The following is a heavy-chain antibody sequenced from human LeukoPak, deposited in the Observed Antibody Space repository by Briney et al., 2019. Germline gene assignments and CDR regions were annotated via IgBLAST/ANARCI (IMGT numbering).Heavy chain of an antibody. D-gene: IGHD3-22*01. CDR1: GDSINSLDL. Sequence: SGTLSLTCTVSGDSINSLDLWSWVRQPPGKGLEWIGEMYLSGTTHSNPSVKSRVTISIDKSKNQSFLNLSSVTAADTAVYYCAGLVGRYSSGLYYYYFDYWGQGTLVTVSS. CDR2: MYLSGTT. J-gene: IGHJ4*02. V-gene: IGHV4-4*02. CDR3: AGLVGRYSSGLYYYYFDY.